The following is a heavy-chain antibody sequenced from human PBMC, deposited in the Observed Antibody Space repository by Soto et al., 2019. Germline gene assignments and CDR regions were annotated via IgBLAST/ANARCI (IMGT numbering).Heavy chain of an antibody. CDR1: GFTFSSYW. CDR2: INSDGSST. Sequence: AGGSLRLSCAASGFTFSSYWMHWVRQAPGKGLVWVSRINSDGSSTSYADSVKGRFTISRDNAKNTLYLQMNSLRAEDTAVYYCARDLYSSSSVSGQPGYYYYGMDVWGQGTTVTVSS. D-gene: IGHD6-6*01. J-gene: IGHJ6*02. V-gene: IGHV3-74*01. CDR3: ARDLYSSSSVSGQPGYYYYGMDV.